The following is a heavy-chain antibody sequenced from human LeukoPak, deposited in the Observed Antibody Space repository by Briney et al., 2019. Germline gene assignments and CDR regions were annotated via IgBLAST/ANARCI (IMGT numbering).Heavy chain of an antibody. CDR2: ISAYNGNT. CDR1: GYTFTSYG. CDR3: ARGGLIDTAMVWVVYYYYGMDV. V-gene: IGHV1-18*01. J-gene: IGHJ6*02. D-gene: IGHD5-18*01. Sequence: GASVKVSCKASGYTFTSYGISWVRQAPGQGLEWMGWISAYNGNTNYAQKLQGRVTMTTDTSTSTAYMELRSLRSDDTAVYYCARGGLIDTAMVWVVYYYYGMDVWGQGTTVTVSS.